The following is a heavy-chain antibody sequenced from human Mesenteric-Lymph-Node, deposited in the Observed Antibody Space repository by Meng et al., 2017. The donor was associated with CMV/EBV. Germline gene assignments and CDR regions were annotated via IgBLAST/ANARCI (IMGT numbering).Heavy chain of an antibody. V-gene: IGHV3-23*01. J-gene: IGHJ4*02. D-gene: IGHD1-1*01. CDR3: AKTGHIKGANFDY. Sequence: GGSLRLSCAASGFTFSAYGMRWVRQAPGKGLEWVSTIVGSGASTFYTDSVMGRFTISRDNSKNTLYLQMNSLRAEDTAIYYCAKTGHIKGANFDYWGRGTVVTVSS. CDR2: IVGSGAST. CDR1: GFTFSAYG.